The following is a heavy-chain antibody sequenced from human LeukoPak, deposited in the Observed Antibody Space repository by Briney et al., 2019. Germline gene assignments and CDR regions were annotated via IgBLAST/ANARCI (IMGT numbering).Heavy chain of an antibody. CDR3: ARRTAGLGYFDY. J-gene: IGHJ4*02. Sequence: SETLSLTCTVSGGSISSYYWSWIRQPPGKGLEWIGYIYTSGSTNYNPSLKSRVTISVDTSKNQFSLKLSSVTAADTAMYYCARRTAGLGYFDYWGQGTLVTVSS. D-gene: IGHD3-16*01. CDR2: IYTSGST. CDR1: GGSISSYY. V-gene: IGHV4-4*09.